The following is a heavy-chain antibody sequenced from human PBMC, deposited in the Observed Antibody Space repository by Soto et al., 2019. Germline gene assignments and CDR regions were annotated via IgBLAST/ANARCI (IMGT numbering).Heavy chain of an antibody. D-gene: IGHD3-10*01. CDR2: IYYSGST. V-gene: IGHV4-39*01. J-gene: IGHJ6*02. CDR3: ASYYYGSGSYYDRIPYYYYGMDV. CDR1: GGSISSSSYY. Sequence: SSETLSLTCTVSGGSISSSSYYWGWIRQPPGKGLEWIGSIYYSGSTYYNPSLKSRVTISVDTSKNQFSLKLSSVTAADTAVYYCASYYYGSGSYYDRIPYYYYGMDVWGQGTTVTVSS.